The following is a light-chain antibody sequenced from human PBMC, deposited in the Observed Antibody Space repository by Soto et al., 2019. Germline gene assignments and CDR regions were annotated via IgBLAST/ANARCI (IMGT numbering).Light chain of an antibody. J-gene: IGKJ4*01. CDR2: DAS. CDR3: QQGGSWPLT. V-gene: IGKV3-11*01. Sequence: IVMTQSPGTLSVSPGESATLSCRASQSVRSNLAWYQQKPGQAPRLLIYDASNRATGVPSRFSSSASGTDFTLTISSLDPEDFAVYYCQQGGSWPLTIGGGTKVEIK. CDR1: QSVRSN.